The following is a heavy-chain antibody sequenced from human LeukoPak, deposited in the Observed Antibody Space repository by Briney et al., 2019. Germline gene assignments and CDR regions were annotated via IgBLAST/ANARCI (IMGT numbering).Heavy chain of an antibody. CDR2: IYSGGST. D-gene: IGHD6-13*01. J-gene: IGHJ4*02. Sequence: GGPLRLSCAASGFTVSSNYMSWVRQAPGKGLEWVSVIYSGGSTYYADSVKGRFTISRDNSKNTLYLQMNSLRAEDTAVYYCATDSPGIAAAGRVYWGQGTLVTVSS. V-gene: IGHV3-66*02. CDR3: ATDSPGIAAAGRVY. CDR1: GFTVSSNY.